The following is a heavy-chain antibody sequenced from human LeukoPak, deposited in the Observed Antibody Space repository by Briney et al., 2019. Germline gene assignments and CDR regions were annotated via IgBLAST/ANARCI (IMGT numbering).Heavy chain of an antibody. D-gene: IGHD2/OR15-2a*01. CDR3: AISRAIVSPLY. CDR1: GYSISNGYY. CDR2: IYHSGSA. Sequence: TSETLSLTCTVSGYSISNGYYWGWIRQPPGKGLEWIGNIYHSGSAYYNPSLKSRVTISVDTSKNQFSLKLSSVTAADTAVYYCAISRAIVSPLYWGQGTLVTVSS. V-gene: IGHV4-38-2*02. J-gene: IGHJ4*02.